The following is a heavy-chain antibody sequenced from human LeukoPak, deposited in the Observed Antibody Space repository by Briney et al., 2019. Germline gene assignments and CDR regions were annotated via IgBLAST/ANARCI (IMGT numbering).Heavy chain of an antibody. Sequence: SEILSLTCAVYVGSFSYYYGSWIRQPPWKGLEWIAEINHSRITNYNPSLKSRVTISADTSKNQFSLKLTSVTAADTAVYYCANPARDFADSGAITWWGQGTLVTVSS. V-gene: IGHV4-34*01. CDR1: VGSFSYYY. CDR3: ANPARDFADSGAITW. CDR2: INHSRIT. J-gene: IGHJ4*02. D-gene: IGHD4-17*01.